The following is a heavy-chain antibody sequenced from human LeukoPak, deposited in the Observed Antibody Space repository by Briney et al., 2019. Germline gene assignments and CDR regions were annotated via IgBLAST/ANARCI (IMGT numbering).Heavy chain of an antibody. CDR1: GFTFSSYA. CDR2: ISNSDYST. D-gene: IGHD1-14*01. V-gene: IGHV3-23*01. J-gene: IGHJ4*02. CDR3: AKATGYLL. Sequence: PGGSLRLSCAASGFTFSSYAMSWVRQAPGKGLEWVSTISNSDYSTYYVDSVKGRFTISRANSENTLYLQMNNLRAEDTAVYYCAKATGYLLWGQGTLVTVSS.